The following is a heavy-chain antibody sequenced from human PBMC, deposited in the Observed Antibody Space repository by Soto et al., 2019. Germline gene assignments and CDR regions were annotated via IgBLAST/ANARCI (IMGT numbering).Heavy chain of an antibody. J-gene: IGHJ5*02. CDR1: GLSVSNNY. CDR2: IYNDGNT. V-gene: IGHV3-53*01. D-gene: IGHD1-20*01. CDR3: ARDGYNPYWFAT. Sequence: GSLRLSCAASGLSVSNNYMSWVRQAPGKGLEWVSIIYNDGNTHYADSVRGRFTISRDNSKNTLSLQMNRLRAEDTAVYYCARDGYNPYWFATWGQGTLVTVSS.